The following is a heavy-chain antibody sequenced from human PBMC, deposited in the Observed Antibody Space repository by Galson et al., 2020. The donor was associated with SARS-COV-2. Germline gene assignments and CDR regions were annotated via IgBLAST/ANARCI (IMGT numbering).Heavy chain of an antibody. CDR2: IWYDGSKK. CDR3: AREAEVTAAGNSLDY. J-gene: IGHJ4*02. Sequence: GGSLRLSCAASGFTFRSYGMHWVRQAPGKGLEWVAFIWYDGSKKYYADFVKGRFTISRDNSKNTLYLQMDNLGAEDTAVYYCAREAEVTAAGNSLDYWGQGILVTVSS. V-gene: IGHV3-33*01. D-gene: IGHD6-13*01. CDR1: GFTFRSYG.